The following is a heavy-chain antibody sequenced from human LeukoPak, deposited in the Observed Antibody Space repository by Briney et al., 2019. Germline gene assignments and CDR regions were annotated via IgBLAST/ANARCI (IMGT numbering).Heavy chain of an antibody. Sequence: GGSLRLSCATSGLTVSSNYMSWVRQAPGKGLEWVSVIYDSGTTYYADSVKGRFLIFRDTSKNTVDLQMNSLRVEDTAVYYCAGRRSSGWYAYWGQGTLVTVSS. CDR1: GLTVSSNY. CDR2: IYDSGTT. CDR3: AGRRSSGWYAY. D-gene: IGHD6-19*01. J-gene: IGHJ4*02. V-gene: IGHV3-53*01.